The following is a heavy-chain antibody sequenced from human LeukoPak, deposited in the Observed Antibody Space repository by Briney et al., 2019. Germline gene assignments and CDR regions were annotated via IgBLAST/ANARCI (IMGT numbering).Heavy chain of an antibody. CDR2: INPNSGGT. CDR3: AREDYDSSGYRDDDC. J-gene: IGHJ4*02. D-gene: IGHD3-22*01. CDR1: GYTFTGYY. V-gene: IGHV1-2*02. Sequence: ASVKVSFKASGYTFTGYYMHWVRQAPGQGLEWMGWINPNSGGTNYAQKFQGRVTMTRDTSISTAYMELSRLTSDDTAVYYCAREDYDSSGYRDDDCWGQGTLVTVSS.